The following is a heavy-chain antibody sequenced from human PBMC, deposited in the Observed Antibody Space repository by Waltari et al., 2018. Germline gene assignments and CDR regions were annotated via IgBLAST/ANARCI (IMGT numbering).Heavy chain of an antibody. D-gene: IGHD6-13*01. CDR1: GGSISSSSYY. CDR3: AGDCSGSWYYWFDP. CDR2: IYSSGRT. V-gene: IGHV4-39*07. J-gene: IGHJ5*02. Sequence: QLRLQESGPGLVKPSETLSLTCTVSGGSISSSSYYWGWIRQPPGKGLEWIGSIYSSGRTYYNPSLRSRVTISVDTSKNQFSMKRGSVTAADTAVYYCAGDCSGSWYYWFDPWGQGTLVTVSS.